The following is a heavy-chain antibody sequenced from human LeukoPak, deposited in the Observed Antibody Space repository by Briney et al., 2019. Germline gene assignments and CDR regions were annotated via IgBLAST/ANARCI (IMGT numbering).Heavy chain of an antibody. CDR2: ISGGGS. CDR1: GFIFSSYA. J-gene: IGHJ4*02. D-gene: IGHD3-22*01. V-gene: IGHV3-23*01. CDR3: AKQGRYYDSSGYYWDY. Sequence: GGSLRLSCAASGFIFSSYAMTWVRQVPGKGLEWVSVISGGGSYYADSVKGRFIISRDNSKNTVYLQMNSLRAEDTAVYYCAKQGRYYDSSGYYWDYWGQGTLVTVSS.